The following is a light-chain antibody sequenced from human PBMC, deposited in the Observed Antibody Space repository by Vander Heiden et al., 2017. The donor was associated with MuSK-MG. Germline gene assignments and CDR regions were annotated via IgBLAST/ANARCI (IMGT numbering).Light chain of an antibody. V-gene: IGKV1-33*01. CDR1: QDISNY. CDR3: QQYDNLPLT. J-gene: IGKJ4*01. Sequence: DIQMTPSPSSLSASVGDRVTITCQASQDISNYLNWYQQKPVPTRFSGSGSGTDFTFTISSLQPEDIATYYCQQYDNLPLTFGGGTKVEIK.